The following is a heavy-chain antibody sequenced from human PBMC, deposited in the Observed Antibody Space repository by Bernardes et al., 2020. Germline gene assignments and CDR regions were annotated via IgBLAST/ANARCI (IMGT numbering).Heavy chain of an antibody. CDR2: INHSGST. D-gene: IGHD4-17*01. J-gene: IGHJ3*02. CDR3: ARRGDEYGDYMNSDAFDI. CDR1: GGSFSGYY. Sequence: SETLSLTCAVYGGSFSGYYWSWIRQPPGKGLEWIGEINHSGSTNYNPSLKSRVTISVDTSKNQFSLKLSSVTAADTAVYYCARRGDEYGDYMNSDAFDIWAQGTKVTVSS. V-gene: IGHV4-34*01.